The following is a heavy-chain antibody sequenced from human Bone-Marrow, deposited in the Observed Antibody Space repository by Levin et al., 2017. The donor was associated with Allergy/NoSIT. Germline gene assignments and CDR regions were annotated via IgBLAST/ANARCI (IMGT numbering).Heavy chain of an antibody. J-gene: IGHJ4*02. CDR1: GFTFSDSW. CDR2: INEGGSTI. CDR3: VKDCVLCESWGDDVES. V-gene: IGHV3-74*01. Sequence: PGESLKISCTASGFTFSDSWMHWVRQAPGKGLLWVARINEGGSTINYADSVKGRFTISRDNAKDTVDLQMNSLTVDDTAIYYCVKDCVLCESWGDDVESWGQGTLVTVSS. D-gene: IGHD3-10*02.